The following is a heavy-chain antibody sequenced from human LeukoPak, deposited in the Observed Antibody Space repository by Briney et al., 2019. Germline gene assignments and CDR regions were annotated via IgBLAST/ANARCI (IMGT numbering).Heavy chain of an antibody. CDR3: AKGGAVAGTMYFQY. V-gene: IGHV3-23*01. CDR2: IRSSGDST. CDR1: GFTFATYT. D-gene: IGHD6-19*01. Sequence: GGSLRLSCAASGFTFATYTMCGVRPPPPRGRGWVSAIRSSGDSTYYADSAKGRFTISRDNSKNKLYLQMNSLRAEDTAIYYCAKGGAVAGTMYFQYWGQGTLVTVSS. J-gene: IGHJ1*01.